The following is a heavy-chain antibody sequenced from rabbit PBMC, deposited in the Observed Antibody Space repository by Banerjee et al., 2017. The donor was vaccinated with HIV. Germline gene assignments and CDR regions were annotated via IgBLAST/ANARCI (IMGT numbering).Heavy chain of an antibody. CDR1: GFSFRSSGY. D-gene: IGHD1-1*01. CDR2: IDNGSSSST. V-gene: IGHV1S40*01. J-gene: IGHJ4*01. Sequence: QSLEESGGDLVKPGASLTLTCTASGFSFRSSGYMCWVRQAPGKGLEWIACIDNGSSSSTWYASWAKGRFTISKTSSTTVTLQMTSLTAADTATYFCARGSSDYHYFNLWGPGTLVTVS. CDR3: ARGSSDYHYFNL.